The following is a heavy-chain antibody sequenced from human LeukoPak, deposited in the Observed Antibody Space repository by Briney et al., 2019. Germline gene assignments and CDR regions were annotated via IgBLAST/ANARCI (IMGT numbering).Heavy chain of an antibody. Sequence: PSETLSLTCTVSGGSISSYYWSWIRQPPGKGLEWIGYIYYSGSTNYNPSLKSRVTISVDTSKNQFSLKLSSVTAADTAVYYCARGDYYDSNFDYWGQGTLVTVSS. CDR3: ARGDYYDSNFDY. D-gene: IGHD3-22*01. CDR2: IYYSGST. CDR1: GGSISSYY. V-gene: IGHV4-59*01. J-gene: IGHJ4*02.